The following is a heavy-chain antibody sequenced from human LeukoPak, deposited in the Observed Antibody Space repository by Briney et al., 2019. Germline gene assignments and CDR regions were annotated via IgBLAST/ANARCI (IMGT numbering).Heavy chain of an antibody. CDR3: ARDPLIVVVGPV. D-gene: IGHD3-22*01. CDR2: ISSSGSTI. J-gene: IGHJ4*02. CDR1: GFTFSDYY. Sequence: GGSLRLSCAASGFTFSDYYMSWIRQAPGKGLEWVSYISSSGSTIYCADSVKGQFTISRDNAKNSLYLQMNSLRAEDTAVYYCARDPLIVVVGPVWGQGTLVTVSS. V-gene: IGHV3-11*04.